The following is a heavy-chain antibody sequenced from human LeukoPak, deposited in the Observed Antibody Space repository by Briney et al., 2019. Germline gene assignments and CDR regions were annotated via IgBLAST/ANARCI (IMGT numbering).Heavy chain of an antibody. CDR2: ISSSSSTI. J-gene: IGHJ4*02. CDR1: GFTFSSYS. V-gene: IGHV3-48*01. D-gene: IGHD1-26*01. Sequence: GGSLRLSCAASGFTFSSYSMNWVRQAPGKGLEWVSYISSSSSTIYYADSVKGRFTISRDNAKNSLYLQMNSLRAEDTVVYYCARGRVGAMYYFDYWGQGTLVTVSS. CDR3: ARGRVGAMYYFDY.